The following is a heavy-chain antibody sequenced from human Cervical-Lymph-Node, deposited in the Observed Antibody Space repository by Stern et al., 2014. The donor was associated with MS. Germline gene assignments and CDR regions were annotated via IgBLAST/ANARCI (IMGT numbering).Heavy chain of an antibody. D-gene: IGHD3-10*01. V-gene: IGHV1-69*01. CDR3: VRSNYDGGNGFYHYAMDV. CDR2: IIPMFGTA. Sequence: QVQLGQSGAEVKKPGSSVKVSCKASGGTFNSYAISWVRQAPGQGLEWMGGIIPMFGTANYPQKLQGRVTITADGSTTTAYMELSNLRSEDTAVYFCVRSNYDGGNGFYHYAMDVWGQGTTVIVSS. J-gene: IGHJ6*02. CDR1: GGTFNSYA.